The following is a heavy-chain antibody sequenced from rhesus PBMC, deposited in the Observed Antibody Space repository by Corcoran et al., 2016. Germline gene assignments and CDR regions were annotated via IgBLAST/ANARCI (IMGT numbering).Heavy chain of an antibody. CDR3: ASRADTAGIHYFDP. CDR2: VSGTTVIT. Sequence: QVQVQESGPGLVKPSETLSLTCAVSGGYISSKNWWSWIRQPPGKGQEWIGYVSGTTVITYDNPSLQSQVTISTDTSKNQFSLKLNSVTAADTAVYYGASRADTAGIHYFDPWGQGVLVTVSS. J-gene: IGHJ4*01. CDR1: GGYISSKNW. V-gene: IGHV4-65*01. D-gene: IGHD1-1*01.